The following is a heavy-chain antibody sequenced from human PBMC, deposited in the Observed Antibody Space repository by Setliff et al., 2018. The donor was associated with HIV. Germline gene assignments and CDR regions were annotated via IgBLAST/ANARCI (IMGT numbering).Heavy chain of an antibody. Sequence: GESLKISCKGSGYSFSSYWIGWVRQMPGKGLEWMGIIYPGDSDTRYSPSFQGQVTISAVKSISTAYLQCSSLKASDTAMYYCARLGGICSGGSCTALAYTMDVWGQGTTVTVSS. CDR1: GYSFSSYW. CDR2: IYPGDSDT. D-gene: IGHD2-15*01. CDR3: ARLGGICSGGSCTALAYTMDV. V-gene: IGHV5-51*01. J-gene: IGHJ6*02.